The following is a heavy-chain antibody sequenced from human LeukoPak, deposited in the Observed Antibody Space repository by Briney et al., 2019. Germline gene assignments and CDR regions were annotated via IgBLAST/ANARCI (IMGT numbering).Heavy chain of an antibody. D-gene: IGHD6-13*01. CDR2: IYYSGST. CDR1: GGSISSSSYY. CDR3: ARDLGLIAAAGTSWFDP. V-gene: IGHV4-39*02. Sequence: PSETLSLTCTVSGGSISSSSYYWGWIRQPPGKRLERIGSIYYSGSTYYNPSLKSRVTISVDTSKNQFSLKLSSVTAADTAVYYCARDLGLIAAAGTSWFDPWGQGTLVTVSS. J-gene: IGHJ5*02.